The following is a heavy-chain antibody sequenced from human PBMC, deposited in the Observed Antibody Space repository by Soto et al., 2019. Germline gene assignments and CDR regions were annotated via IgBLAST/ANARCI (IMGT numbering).Heavy chain of an antibody. Sequence: GGSLRLSCAAPGLTFNRYWMHWVRHAPGKGLVWVSHINTDGSNTNYADSVKGRFTISRDNAKSTLFLQMNSLRDEDTAVYYCAREFCSGGNCYTYYFDPWGQGIPVTVSS. D-gene: IGHD2-15*01. CDR1: GLTFNRYW. V-gene: IGHV3-74*01. J-gene: IGHJ5*02. CDR3: AREFCSGGNCYTYYFDP. CDR2: INTDGSNT.